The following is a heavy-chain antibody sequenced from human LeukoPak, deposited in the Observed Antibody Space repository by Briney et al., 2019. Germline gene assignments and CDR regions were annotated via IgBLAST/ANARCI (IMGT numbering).Heavy chain of an antibody. D-gene: IGHD5-18*01. J-gene: IGHJ4*02. CDR1: GGSISSYY. CDR2: IYYTGST. V-gene: IGHV4-59*08. CDR3: AGQGYSYGHMGDY. Sequence: SETLSLTCTISGGSISSYYWSWIRQPPGKGLEWIGYIYYTGSTNHNPSLKSRVTISVDTSKNQFSLKLSSVTAADTAVYYCAGQGYSYGHMGDYWGQGTLVTVSS.